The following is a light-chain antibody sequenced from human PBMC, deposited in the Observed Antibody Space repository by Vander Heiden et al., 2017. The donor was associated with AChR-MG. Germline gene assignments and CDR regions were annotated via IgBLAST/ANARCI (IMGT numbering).Light chain of an antibody. CDR2: RNN. V-gene: IGLV1-47*01. Sequence: SVLPPPPSASGTPGQRVTISCSGRSSNIGSNYVYWYQQLPGTAPKLLIYRNNQRPSGVPDRFSGSKSGTSASLAISGLRSEDEADYYCAAWDDSLSGHWVFGGGTKLTGL. J-gene: IGLJ3*02. CDR3: AAWDDSLSGHWV. CDR1: SSNIGSNY.